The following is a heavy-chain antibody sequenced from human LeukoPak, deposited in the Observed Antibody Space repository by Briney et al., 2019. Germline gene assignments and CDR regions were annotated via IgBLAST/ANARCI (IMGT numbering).Heavy chain of an antibody. CDR1: GDSVSINSVT. CDR2: TYYRSTWYN. J-gene: IGHJ5*02. D-gene: IGHD2-2*01. CDR3: ARRLTQYDCFDP. V-gene: IGHV6-1*01. Sequence: SQTLSLTCAISGDSVSINSVTWNWIRQSPSRGLEWLGRTYYRSTWYNDYAVSVRGRITVNPDTSKNQFSLHLNPVTPEDTAVYYCARRLTQYDCFDPWGQGILVTVSS.